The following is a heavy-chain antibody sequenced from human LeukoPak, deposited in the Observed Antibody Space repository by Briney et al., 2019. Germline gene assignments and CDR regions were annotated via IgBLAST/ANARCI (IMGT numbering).Heavy chain of an antibody. Sequence: ASVKVSCKASGYTFTSYGISWVRQAPGQGLEWMGWISAYNGNTNYALKLQGRVTMTTDTSTSTAYMELRSLRSDDTAVYYCASSTGYYDSSGYFYFDIWGQGTMVTVSS. CDR2: ISAYNGNT. J-gene: IGHJ3*02. D-gene: IGHD3-22*01. CDR1: GYTFTSYG. V-gene: IGHV1-18*01. CDR3: ASSTGYYDSSGYFYFDI.